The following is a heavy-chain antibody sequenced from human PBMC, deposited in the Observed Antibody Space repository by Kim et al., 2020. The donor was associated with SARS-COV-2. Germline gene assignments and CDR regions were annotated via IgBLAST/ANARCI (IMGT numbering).Heavy chain of an antibody. CDR2: IYYSGST. CDR1: GGSVSSGSYY. J-gene: IGHJ4*02. V-gene: IGHV4-61*01. CDR3: ARVLGYDFWSGYYFDY. D-gene: IGHD3-3*01. Sequence: SETLSLTCTVSGGSVSSGSYYWSWIRQPPGKGLEWIGYIYYSGSTNYNPSLKSRVTISVDTSKNQFSLKLSSVTAADTAVYYCARVLGYDFWSGYYFDYWGQGTLVTVSS.